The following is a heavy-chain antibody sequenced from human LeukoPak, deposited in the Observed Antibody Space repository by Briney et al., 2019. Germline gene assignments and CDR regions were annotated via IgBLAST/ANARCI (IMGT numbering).Heavy chain of an antibody. CDR1: GYTFTGYY. J-gene: IGHJ4*02. V-gene: IGHV1-2*02. Sequence: ASVKVSCKASGYTFTGYYMHWVRQAPGQGLEWMGWINPNSDGTNYAQKFQGRVTMTRDTSISTAYMELSRLRSDDTAVYYCARAQGYCSSTSCYHFDYWGQGTLVTVSS. D-gene: IGHD2-2*01. CDR3: ARAQGYCSSTSCYHFDY. CDR2: INPNSDGT.